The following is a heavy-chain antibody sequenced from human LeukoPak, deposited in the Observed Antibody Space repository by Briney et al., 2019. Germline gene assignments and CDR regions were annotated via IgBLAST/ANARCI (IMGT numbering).Heavy chain of an antibody. CDR3: ARQGRVRGVIDWFDP. D-gene: IGHD3-10*01. Sequence: SETLSLTCTASGVSISTNSYYWGWIRQPPGQGLEWIGSVSYTGSTYYSPSLKSRATISVDTSKNQFSVKLTSVTAADTAVYYCARQGRVRGVIDWFDPWGQGTLVTVSS. CDR2: VSYTGST. J-gene: IGHJ5*02. CDR1: GVSISTNSYY. V-gene: IGHV4-39*01.